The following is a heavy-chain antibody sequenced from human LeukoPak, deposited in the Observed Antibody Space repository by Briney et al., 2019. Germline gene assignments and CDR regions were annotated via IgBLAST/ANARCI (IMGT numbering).Heavy chain of an antibody. CDR2: VYYSGRT. CDR1: GDSISSYY. D-gene: IGHD3-10*01. CDR3: ARTGDYGSGSSRWRQFDN. J-gene: IGHJ4*02. Sequence: SETLSLTCTVSGDSISSYYWSWLRQPPGKGLEWIGHVYYSGRTTYNPSLRSRLTISVDTSTSQLSLKLSSVTAADTAVYYCARTGDYGSGSSRWRQFDNWGQGTLVTVSS. V-gene: IGHV4-59*08.